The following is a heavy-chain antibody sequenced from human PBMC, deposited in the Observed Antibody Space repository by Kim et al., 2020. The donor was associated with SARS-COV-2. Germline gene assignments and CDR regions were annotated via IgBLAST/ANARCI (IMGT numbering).Heavy chain of an antibody. Sequence: YNPSRTSRVTISVDTSKNQFSLKLSSVTAADTAVYYCARLNYYYYYGMDVWGQGTTVTVSS. CDR3: ARLNYYYYYGMDV. J-gene: IGHJ6*02. V-gene: IGHV4-61*07.